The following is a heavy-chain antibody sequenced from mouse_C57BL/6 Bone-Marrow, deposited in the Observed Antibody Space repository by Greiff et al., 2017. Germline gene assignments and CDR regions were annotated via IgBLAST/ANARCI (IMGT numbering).Heavy chain of an antibody. V-gene: IGHV1-59*01. CDR2: IDPSDSYT. J-gene: IGHJ2*01. D-gene: IGHD3-3*01. CDR1: GYTFTSYW. Sequence: QVQLQQPGAELVRPGTSVKSSCKASGYTFTSYWMHWVKQRPGQGLEWIGVIDPSDSYTNYNQKFKGKATLTVDTSSSTAYMQLSSLTSEDSAVYYCARERLYYFDYWGQGTTLTVSS. CDR3: ARERLYYFDY.